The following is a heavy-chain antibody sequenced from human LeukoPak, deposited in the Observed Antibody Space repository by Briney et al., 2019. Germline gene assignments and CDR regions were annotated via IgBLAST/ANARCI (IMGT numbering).Heavy chain of an antibody. CDR3: ARESRGDYDY. V-gene: IGHV3-64*01. D-gene: IGHD4-17*01. J-gene: IGHJ4*02. CDR1: GFTFSSYS. Sequence: GGSLRLSCAASGFTFSSYSMNWVRQAPGKGLESVSAISSNGGSTYYANSVKGRFTISRDNSKNTLYLQMGSLRAEDVAVYYCARESRGDYDYWGQGTLVTVSS. CDR2: ISSNGGST.